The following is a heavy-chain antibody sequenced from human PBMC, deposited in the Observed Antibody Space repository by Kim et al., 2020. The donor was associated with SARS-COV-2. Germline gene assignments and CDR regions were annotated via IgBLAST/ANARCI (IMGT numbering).Heavy chain of an antibody. J-gene: IGHJ4*02. Sequence: ETIYAQKFQGRVTMTEDTSTDTAYMELSSLRSEDTAVYYCATDLPYYFDYWGQGTLVTVSS. CDR3: ATDLPYYFDY. CDR2: ET. V-gene: IGHV1-24*01.